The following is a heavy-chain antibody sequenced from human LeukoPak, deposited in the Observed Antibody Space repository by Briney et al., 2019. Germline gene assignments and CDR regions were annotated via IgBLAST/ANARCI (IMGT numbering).Heavy chain of an antibody. CDR1: GFTFGDYD. CDR3: ARDGYNGVAFDI. D-gene: IGHD5-24*01. J-gene: IGHJ3*02. V-gene: IGHV3-20*04. Sequence: GGSLRLSCAASGFTFGDYDMSWVRQAPGKGLEWVSGINWNGGSTGYADSVKGRFTISRDNAKNSLYLQVNSLRAEDTALYYCARDGYNGVAFDIWGQGTMVTVSS. CDR2: INWNGGST.